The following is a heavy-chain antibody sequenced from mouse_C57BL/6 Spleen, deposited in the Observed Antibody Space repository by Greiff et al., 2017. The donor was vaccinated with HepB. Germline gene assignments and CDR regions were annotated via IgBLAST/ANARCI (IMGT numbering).Heavy chain of an antibody. V-gene: IGHV1-15*01. CDR2: IDPETGGT. Sequence: QVQLKQSGAELVRPGASVTLSCKASGYTFTDYEMHWVKQTPVHGLEWIGAIDPETGGTAYNQKFKGKAILTADKSSSTAYMELRSLTSEDSAVYYCTRERFMDYWGQGTSVTVSS. J-gene: IGHJ4*01. CDR1: GYTFTDYE. CDR3: TRERFMDY.